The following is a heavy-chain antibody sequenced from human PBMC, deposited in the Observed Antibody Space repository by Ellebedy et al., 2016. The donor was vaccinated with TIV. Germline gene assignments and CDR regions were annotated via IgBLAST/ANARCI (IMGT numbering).Heavy chain of an antibody. CDR3: ARRASYGDYAVQVNPWFDP. Sequence: GESLKISCAASGFHFSSYWMTWVRQAPRKGLEWVAKIRQEGDEIYYVESVKGRFTISRDNAKNSLFLQMNSLRVEDTAVYYCARRASYGDYAVQVNPWFDPWGQGTLVTVSS. J-gene: IGHJ5*02. CDR1: GFHFSSYW. D-gene: IGHD4-17*01. V-gene: IGHV3-7*01. CDR2: IRQEGDEI.